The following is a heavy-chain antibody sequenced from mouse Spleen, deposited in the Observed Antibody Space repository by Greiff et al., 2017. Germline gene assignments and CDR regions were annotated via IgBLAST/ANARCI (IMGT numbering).Heavy chain of an antibody. CDR2: IYPRDGST. D-gene: IGHD1-1*01. CDR3: ARPLITTVVAPYAMDY. V-gene: IGHV1-85*01. Sequence: VQVVESGPELVKPGASVKLSCKASGYTFTSYDINWVKQRPGQGLEWIGWIYPRDGSTKYNEKFKGKATLTVDTSSSTAYMELHSLTSEDSAVYFCARPLITTVVAPYAMDYWGQGTSVTVSS. CDR1: GYTFTSYD. J-gene: IGHJ4*01.